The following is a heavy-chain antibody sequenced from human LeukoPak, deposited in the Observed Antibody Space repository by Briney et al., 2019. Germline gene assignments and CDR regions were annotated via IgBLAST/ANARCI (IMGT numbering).Heavy chain of an antibody. J-gene: IGHJ4*02. V-gene: IGHV1-2*02. CDR1: GYTFTGYY. D-gene: IGHD1-26*01. CDR3: ARDQDYSGSSRVY. Sequence: ASVKVSCKASGYTFTGYYMHWVRQAPGQGLEWMGWINPNSGGTNYAQKFQGRVTMTRDTSISTAYMELSRLRSDDTAVYYCARDQDYSGSSRVYWGQGTLVTVSS. CDR2: INPNSGGT.